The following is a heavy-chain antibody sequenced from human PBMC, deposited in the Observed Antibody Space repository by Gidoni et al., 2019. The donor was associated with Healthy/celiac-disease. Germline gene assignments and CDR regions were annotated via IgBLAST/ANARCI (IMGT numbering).Heavy chain of an antibody. V-gene: IGHV1-69*01. J-gene: IGHJ4*02. CDR3: ARVPGVVSGSPGPQFDY. D-gene: IGHD1-26*01. CDR1: GGTFSSYA. CDR2: IIPIFGTA. Sequence: QVQLVQSGAEVKKPGSSVKVSCKASGGTFSSYAISWVRQAPGQGLEWMGGIIPIFGTANYAQKFQGRVTITADESTSTAYMELSSLRSEDTAVYYCARVPGVVSGSPGPQFDYWGQGTLVTVSS.